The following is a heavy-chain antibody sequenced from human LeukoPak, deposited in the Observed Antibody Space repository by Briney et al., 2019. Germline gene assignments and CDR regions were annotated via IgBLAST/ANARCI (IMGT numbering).Heavy chain of an antibody. Sequence: PSETLSLTCTVSGGSISSYYWSWIRQPPGKGLEWSGYVYYSGSINYSPSLNSRLTISVDASKNQFSLKLSSVTAADTAVYYCARGGYYFDYWGQGTLVTISS. V-gene: IGHV4-59*01. D-gene: IGHD3-10*01. CDR2: VYYSGSI. CDR3: ARGGYYFDY. J-gene: IGHJ4*02. CDR1: GGSISSYY.